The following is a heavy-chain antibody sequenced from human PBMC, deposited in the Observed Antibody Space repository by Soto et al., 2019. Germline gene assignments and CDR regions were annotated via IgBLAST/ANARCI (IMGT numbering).Heavy chain of an antibody. D-gene: IGHD3-10*01. CDR2: IYYSGET. CDR1: GDSISRYY. V-gene: IGHV4-59*01. J-gene: IGHJ6*02. CDR3: ARDQGGEFLKGSGMDV. Sequence: QVQLQESGPRLVKPSETLSLTCTVSGDSISRYYWSWIRLSPGKGLEWIGYIYYSGETNYNPSVKSRVTISGDRTKNQFSLKLSSVTAADTAVYYCARDQGGEFLKGSGMDVWGQGTTVTVSS.